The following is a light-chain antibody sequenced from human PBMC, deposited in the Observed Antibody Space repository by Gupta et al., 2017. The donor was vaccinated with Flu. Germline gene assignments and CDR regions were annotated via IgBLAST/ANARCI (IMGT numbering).Light chain of an antibody. J-gene: IGKJ4*01. CDR2: GAS. V-gene: IGKV3-15*01. CDR3: QQYNNWPRVLT. CDR1: QNVGSN. Sequence: VMTQSPDILSVSPGGRATLSCRASQNVGSNLAWYQWRPGQAPRLLIYGASTRATAIPPRFSGSGSGTEFTLTISSLQSEDFAVYYCQQYNNWPRVLTFGGGTKVEIK.